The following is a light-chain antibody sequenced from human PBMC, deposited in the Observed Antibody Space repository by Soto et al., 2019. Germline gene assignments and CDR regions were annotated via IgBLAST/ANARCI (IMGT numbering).Light chain of an antibody. CDR2: KDI. Sequence: SYELTQPPSVSVSPGQTARITCSGDALPKQYAYWYQQKSGQAPVLVIYKDIERPSGIPDRISGSSSGTTVTLTISGVQAEDGADYYCQSADSSGTYEVFGGGTKLTVL. J-gene: IGLJ3*02. CDR3: QSADSSGTYEV. V-gene: IGLV3-25*03. CDR1: ALPKQY.